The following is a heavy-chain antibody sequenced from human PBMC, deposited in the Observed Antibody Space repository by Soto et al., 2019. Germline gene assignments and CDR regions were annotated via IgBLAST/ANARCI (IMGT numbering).Heavy chain of an antibody. CDR3: ARSRGRITIFGVVPPTSLFDY. D-gene: IGHD3-3*01. V-gene: IGHV3-30-3*01. CDR2: ISYDGSNK. Sequence: GGSLRLSCAASGFTFSSYAMHWVRQAPGKGLEWVAVISYDGSNKYYADSVKGRFTISRDNSKNTLYLQMNSLRAEDTAVYYCARSRGRITIFGVVPPTSLFDYWGQGTLVTVSS. CDR1: GFTFSSYA. J-gene: IGHJ4*02.